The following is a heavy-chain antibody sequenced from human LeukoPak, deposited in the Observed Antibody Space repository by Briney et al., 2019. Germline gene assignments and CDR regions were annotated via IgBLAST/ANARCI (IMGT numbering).Heavy chain of an antibody. V-gene: IGHV4-59*01. CDR1: GGSISSYY. D-gene: IGHD6-19*01. J-gene: IGHJ4*02. Sequence: PSETLSLTCTVSGGSISSYYWSWIRQPPGKGLEWIGYIYYSGSTNYNPSLKSRVTISVDTSKNQFSLKLSSVTAADTAVYYCARYLQWLVPRGYYFDYWGQGTLVTVSS. CDR2: IYYSGST. CDR3: ARYLQWLVPRGYYFDY.